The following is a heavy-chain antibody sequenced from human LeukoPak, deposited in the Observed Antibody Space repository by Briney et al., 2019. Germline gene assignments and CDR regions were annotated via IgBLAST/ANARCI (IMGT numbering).Heavy chain of an antibody. CDR2: IIPIFGTA. J-gene: IGHJ3*02. Sequence: GASVKVSCKASGGTFSSYAISWVRQAPGQGLEWMGGIIPIFGTANYAQKLQGRVTITTDESTSTAYMELRSLRSADTAVYYCARGFFPIVVVPAPSDAFDIWGQGTMVTVSS. V-gene: IGHV1-69*05. CDR1: GGTFSSYA. D-gene: IGHD2-2*01. CDR3: ARGFFPIVVVPAPSDAFDI.